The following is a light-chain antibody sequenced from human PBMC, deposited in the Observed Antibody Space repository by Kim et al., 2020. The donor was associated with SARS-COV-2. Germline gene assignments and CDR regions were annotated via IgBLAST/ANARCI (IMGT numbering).Light chain of an antibody. CDR3: CSYAGTYTFT. CDR2: DVN. J-gene: IGLJ3*02. V-gene: IGLV2-11*01. CDR1: SSDVGGYDY. Sequence: GQSVTISCTGTSSDVGGYDYVSWYQQRPGKAPKVMIYDVNKRPSGVPDRFSGSKSGSTASLTISGLQADDEADYYCCSYAGTYTFTFGGGTKVTVL.